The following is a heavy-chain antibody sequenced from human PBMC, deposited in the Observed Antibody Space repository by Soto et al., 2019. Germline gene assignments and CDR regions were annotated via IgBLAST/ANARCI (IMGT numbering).Heavy chain of an antibody. D-gene: IGHD1-1*01. CDR1: GGSISSYY. CDR3: ARGLDPQHYYYYGMDV. CDR2: IYYSGST. V-gene: IGHV4-59*01. Sequence: PSETLSLTCTVSGGSISSYYWSWIRQPPGKGLEWIGYIYYSGSTNYNPSLKSRVTISVDTSKNQFSLKLSSVTAADTAVYYCARGLDPQHYYYYGMDVWGHGTTVTVSS. J-gene: IGHJ6*02.